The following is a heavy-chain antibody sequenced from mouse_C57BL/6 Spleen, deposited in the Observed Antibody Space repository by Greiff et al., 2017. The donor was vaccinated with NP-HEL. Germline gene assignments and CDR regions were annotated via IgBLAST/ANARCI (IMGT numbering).Heavy chain of an antibody. J-gene: IGHJ4*01. V-gene: IGHV5-9-1*02. CDR2: ISSGGDYI. CDR1: GFTFSSYA. CDR3: TRAYGSSYYYAMDY. Sequence: EVHLVESGEGLVKPGGSLKLSCAASGFTFSSYAMSWVRQTPEKRLEWVAYISSGGDYIYYADTVKGRFTIARDNARNTLYLQMSSLKSEDTAMYYCTRAYGSSYYYAMDYWGQGTSVTVSS. D-gene: IGHD1-1*01.